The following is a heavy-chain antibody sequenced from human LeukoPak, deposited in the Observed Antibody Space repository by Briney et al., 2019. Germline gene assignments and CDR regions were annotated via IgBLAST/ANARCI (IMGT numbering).Heavy chain of an antibody. CDR1: GFTFSSYS. CDR3: ARDLRGYCSGGSCYLGY. V-gene: IGHV3-21*01. Sequence: TGGSLRLSCAASGFTFSSYSMNWVRQAPGKGLEWVSSISSSSSYIYYADSVKGRFTISRDNAKNSLYLQMNSLRAEDTAVYYCARDLRGYCSGGSCYLGYWGQGTLVTVSS. J-gene: IGHJ4*02. CDR2: ISSSSSYI. D-gene: IGHD2-15*01.